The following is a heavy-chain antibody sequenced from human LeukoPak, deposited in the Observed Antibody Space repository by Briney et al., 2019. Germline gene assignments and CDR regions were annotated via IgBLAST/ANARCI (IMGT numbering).Heavy chain of an antibody. CDR3: ARDLGMVRGVIILKRWFDP. Sequence: ASVKVSCKASGYTFTSYDINWVRQATGQGHEWMGWMNLNSGNTGYAQKFQGRVTMTRNTSISTAYMELSSLRSEDTAVYYCARDLGMVRGVIILKRWFDPWGQGTLVTVSS. CDR1: GYTFTSYD. CDR2: MNLNSGNT. V-gene: IGHV1-8*01. J-gene: IGHJ5*02. D-gene: IGHD3-10*01.